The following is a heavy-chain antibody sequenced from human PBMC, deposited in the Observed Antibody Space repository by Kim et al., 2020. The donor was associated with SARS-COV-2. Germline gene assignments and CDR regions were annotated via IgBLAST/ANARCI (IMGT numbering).Heavy chain of an antibody. J-gene: IGHJ6*03. CDR3: AGLWFRELFPGYYYMDV. D-gene: IGHD3-10*01. Sequence: SVKVSCKASGGTFSSYAISWVRQAPGQGLEWMGGIIPIFGTANYAQKFQGRVTISADESTSTAYMELSSLRSEDTAVYYCAGLWFRELFPGYYYMDVWGKGTTVTVSS. V-gene: IGHV1-69*13. CDR2: IIPIFGTA. CDR1: GGTFSSYA.